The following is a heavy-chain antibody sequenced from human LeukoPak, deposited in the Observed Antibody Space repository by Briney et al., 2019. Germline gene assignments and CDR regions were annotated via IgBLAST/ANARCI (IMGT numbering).Heavy chain of an antibody. J-gene: IGHJ3*02. Sequence: GASVKVSCKASGYTFSSYYVHWVRQAPGQGLEWMGMIIPSDGFTSYAQKFQGRVTITRDTSASTAYMELSSLRSEDMAVYYCARKSSGPVGAFDIWGQGTMVTVSS. CDR3: ARKSSGPVGAFDI. CDR1: GYTFSSYY. D-gene: IGHD5-12*01. CDR2: IIPSDGFT. V-gene: IGHV1-46*01.